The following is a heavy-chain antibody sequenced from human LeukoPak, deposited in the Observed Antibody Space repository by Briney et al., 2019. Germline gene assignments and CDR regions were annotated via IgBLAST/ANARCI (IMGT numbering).Heavy chain of an antibody. Sequence: GGSLRLSCAASGFTFSDYYMSWIRQAPGKGLEWVSYISSSSSYTNYADSVKGRFTISRDNAKSSLYLQMNSLSAEDTAVYYCARVYYDSSGYYYTFDYWGQGTLVTVSS. D-gene: IGHD3-22*01. V-gene: IGHV3-11*03. CDR3: ARVYYDSSGYYYTFDY. J-gene: IGHJ4*02. CDR1: GFTFSDYY. CDR2: ISSSSSYT.